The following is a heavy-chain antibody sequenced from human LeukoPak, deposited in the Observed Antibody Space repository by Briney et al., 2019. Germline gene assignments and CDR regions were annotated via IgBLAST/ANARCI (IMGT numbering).Heavy chain of an antibody. CDR2: IYTSGST. Sequence: SQTLSLTCTVSGGSISSGSYYWSWIRQPAGKGLEWIGRIYTSGSTNYNPSLKSRVTISVDTSKNQFSLKLSSVTAADTAVYYCARGGRGYGSGSHGYWGQGTLVTVSS. CDR1: GGSISSGSYY. CDR3: ARGGRGYGSGSHGY. J-gene: IGHJ4*02. V-gene: IGHV4-61*02. D-gene: IGHD3-10*01.